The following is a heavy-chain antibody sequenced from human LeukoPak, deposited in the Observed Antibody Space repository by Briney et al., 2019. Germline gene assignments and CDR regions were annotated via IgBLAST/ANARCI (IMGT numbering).Heavy chain of an antibody. CDR1: GFTFSSYW. V-gene: IGHV3-74*01. CDR2: INSDGSAT. D-gene: IGHD2-15*01. CDR3: ARSGQYCSGGSCCFDY. J-gene: IGHJ4*02. Sequence: GGSLRLSCAASGFTFSSYWMSWVRQAPGKGLMWVSQINSDGSATGCADPVKGRCTISRDNAKNMLYLEMNSLRVEDTAVYYCARSGQYCSGGSCCFDYWGQGTLVTVSS.